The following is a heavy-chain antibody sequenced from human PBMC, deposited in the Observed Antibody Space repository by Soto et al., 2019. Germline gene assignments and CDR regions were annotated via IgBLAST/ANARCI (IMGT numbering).Heavy chain of an antibody. V-gene: IGHV3-21*01. J-gene: IGHJ4*02. CDR2: ISSSSSYI. Sequence: EVQLVEYGGGLVKPGGSLRLSCAASGFTFSSYSMNWVRQAPGKGLEWVSSISSSSSYIYYADSVKGRFTISRDNAKNSLYLQMNSLRAEDTAVYYCARITVTTPNFDYWGQGTLVTVSS. D-gene: IGHD4-17*01. CDR1: GFTFSSYS. CDR3: ARITVTTPNFDY.